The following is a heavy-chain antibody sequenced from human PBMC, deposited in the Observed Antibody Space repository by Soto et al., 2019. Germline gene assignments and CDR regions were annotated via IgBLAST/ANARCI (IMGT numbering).Heavy chain of an antibody. V-gene: IGHV4-39*02. CDR1: GDSLHSISYF. CDR2: IYYNGNT. J-gene: IGHJ4*02. Sequence: QVQLQEAGPGLVKPSETLSLTCTVSGDSLHSISYFWGWIRQAPGEALEYIGSIYYNGNTNYNPSLQSRVSMFMVSSLNYFTLQLTSVTASDTGTYYCARRVVDGWGYWGPGIPVTVSS. D-gene: IGHD3-3*01. CDR3: ARRVVDGWGY.